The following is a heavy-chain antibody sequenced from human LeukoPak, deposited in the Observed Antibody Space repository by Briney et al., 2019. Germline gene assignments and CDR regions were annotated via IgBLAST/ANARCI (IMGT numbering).Heavy chain of an antibody. CDR2: IRYDGSNK. D-gene: IGHD5-18*01. CDR1: GFTFSSYG. CDR3: AKDIGSGYSYGFDAFDI. J-gene: IGHJ3*02. V-gene: IGHV3-30*02. Sequence: GGSLRLSCAASGFTFSSYGMHWVRQAPGEGLEWVAFIRYDGSNKYYADSVKGRFTISRDNSKNTLYLQMNSLRAEDTAVYYCAKDIGSGYSYGFDAFDIWGQGTMVTVSS.